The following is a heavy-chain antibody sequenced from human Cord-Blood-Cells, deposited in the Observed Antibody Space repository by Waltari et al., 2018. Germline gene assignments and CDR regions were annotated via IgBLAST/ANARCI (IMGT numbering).Heavy chain of an antibody. CDR1: GASIIIGDYY. V-gene: IGHV4-30-4*08. CDR2: IYYSGST. CDR3: ARTLPITIFGVVIRHDAFDI. Sequence: QVQLQESGPGLVKPSQTLSLTCTVSGASIIIGDYYWTWIRLPPGTGLEWIGYIYYSGSTYYNPSLKSRVTISVDTSKNQFSLKLSSVTAADTAVYYCARTLPITIFGVVIRHDAFDIWGQGTMVTVSS. D-gene: IGHD3-3*01. J-gene: IGHJ3*02.